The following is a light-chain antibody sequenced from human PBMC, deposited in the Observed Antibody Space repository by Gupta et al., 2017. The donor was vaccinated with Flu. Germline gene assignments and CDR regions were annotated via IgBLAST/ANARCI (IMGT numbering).Light chain of an antibody. Sequence: EIVMTQSPATLSVSPGERATLSCRASQSVSSNLAWYQQKPGQAPRLLIYGASTRATGIPARFSGSGSGIEFTLTISSLQSEDFAVYYCQQYNNWPGITFGQGTRLEIK. V-gene: IGKV3-15*01. CDR1: QSVSSN. CDR3: QQYNNWPGIT. J-gene: IGKJ5*01. CDR2: GAS.